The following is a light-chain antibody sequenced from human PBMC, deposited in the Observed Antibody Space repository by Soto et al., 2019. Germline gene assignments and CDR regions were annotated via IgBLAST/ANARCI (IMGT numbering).Light chain of an antibody. CDR3: SSYTNSATVV. CDR2: NVN. V-gene: IGLV2-14*03. Sequence: QSALTQVASVSGSPGQSITISCTGTSSDVGGRDFVSWYQQHPGKAPKLIIYNVNYRPSGVSDRFSGSKSGNTASLTISGLQADDEADYYCSSYTNSATVVFGGGTKLTVL. CDR1: SSDVGGRDF. J-gene: IGLJ3*02.